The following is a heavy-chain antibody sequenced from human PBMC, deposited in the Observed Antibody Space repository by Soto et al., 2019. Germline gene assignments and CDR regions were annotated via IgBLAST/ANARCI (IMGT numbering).Heavy chain of an antibody. D-gene: IGHD2-21*01. V-gene: IGHV3-48*01. Sequence: EVQLVESGGGLVQPGGSLRLSCAVSGFTFSSYPMNWVRQAPGKGLEWVSYISSGSTTIYYADSVKGRFTISRDNAKNSLYLQMNSLRAEDTAVYYCASDWYYMDVWGKGTTVSVSS. CDR2: ISSGSTTI. CDR1: GFTFSSYP. CDR3: ASDWYYMDV. J-gene: IGHJ6*03.